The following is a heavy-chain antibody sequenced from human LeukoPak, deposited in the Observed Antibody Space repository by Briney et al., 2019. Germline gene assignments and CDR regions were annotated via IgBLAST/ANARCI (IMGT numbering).Heavy chain of an antibody. CDR3: ARDFAARDYDFWSGYLFDY. V-gene: IGHV1-18*01. CDR2: ISAYNGNT. CDR1: GYTFTSYG. Sequence: ASVKVSCKASGYTFTSYGISWVRQAPGQGLEWMGWISAYNGNTKYSQKFQGRVTITRDTSASTAYMELSSLRSEDTAVYYCARDFAARDYDFWSGYLFDYWGQGTLVTVSS. J-gene: IGHJ4*02. D-gene: IGHD3-3*01.